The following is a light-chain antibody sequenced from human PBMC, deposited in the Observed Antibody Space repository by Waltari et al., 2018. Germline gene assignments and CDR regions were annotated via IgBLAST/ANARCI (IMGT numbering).Light chain of an antibody. V-gene: IGLV2-14*01. J-gene: IGLJ2*01. Sequence: QXALTQPASVSGPPGQSITISCTGPSSDVGGYNSVSWYQHHPGKAPKLIIYEVTNRPSGLSGRFSGSKSGNTASLTISGLQAEDEADYYCSSYRANSPVVFGGGTKLTVL. CDR2: EVT. CDR3: SSYRANSPVV. CDR1: SSDVGGYNS.